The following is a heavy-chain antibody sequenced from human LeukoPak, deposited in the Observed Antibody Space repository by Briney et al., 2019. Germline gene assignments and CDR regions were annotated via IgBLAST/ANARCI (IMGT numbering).Heavy chain of an antibody. CDR3: AKDHYWSINY. Sequence: GSLRLSCAASGFDFSSNWMHWVRHAPGQGLVWVSRIKGDGISTNYADSVKGRFTISRDIAKNTLYLRMNSLRAEDTGVYYCAKDHYWSINYWGRGTLVTVSS. CDR2: IKGDGIST. CDR1: GFDFSSNW. D-gene: IGHD3-3*01. J-gene: IGHJ4*02. V-gene: IGHV3-74*01.